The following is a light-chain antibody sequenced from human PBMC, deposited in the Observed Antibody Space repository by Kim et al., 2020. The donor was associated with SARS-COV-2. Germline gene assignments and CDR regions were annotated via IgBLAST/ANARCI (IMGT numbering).Light chain of an antibody. Sequence: ASVWARDTIPCRASQCISNYLASYHHKPGLAPKVLIFSASTLQSGVPSRFSGIGSETDFTLTISSLQPEDFATYFCQQLNDYPLAFGGGTKMDSK. CDR3: QQLNDYPLA. CDR2: SAS. CDR1: QCISNY. J-gene: IGKJ4*01. V-gene: IGKV1-9*01.